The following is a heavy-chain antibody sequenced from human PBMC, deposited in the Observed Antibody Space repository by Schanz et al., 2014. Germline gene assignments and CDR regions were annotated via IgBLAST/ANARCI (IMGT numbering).Heavy chain of an antibody. V-gene: IGHV1-18*01. J-gene: IGHJ6*02. CDR3: VRDAGWAFGEYHGKDV. D-gene: IGHD3-10*01. Sequence: QVQLVQSGGEVKKPGALATVSCKASGYTFNNHGISWVRQAPGQGLEWMGWISVYHGHTNYAEKVHGRVTMTTDTSTSTACMELRSLISDDTAVYYCVRDAGWAFGEYHGKDVWGQGTSXTVSS. CDR2: ISVYHGHT. CDR1: GYTFNNHG.